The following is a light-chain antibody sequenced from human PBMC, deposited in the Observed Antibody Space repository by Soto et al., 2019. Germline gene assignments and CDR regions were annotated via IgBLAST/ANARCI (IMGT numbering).Light chain of an antibody. J-gene: IGLJ1*01. CDR1: SRDVGGYNY. CDR2: EVS. Sequence: QPGLGEPASVSVAPANAITISCTGTSRDVGGYNYVSWYQQHPGKAPKLMIYEVSNRPSGVSNRFSGSKSGNTASLTISGLQAEEEADYYCSSYTSSSSYVFGTGTKVTVL. V-gene: IGLV2-14*01. CDR3: SSYTSSSSYV.